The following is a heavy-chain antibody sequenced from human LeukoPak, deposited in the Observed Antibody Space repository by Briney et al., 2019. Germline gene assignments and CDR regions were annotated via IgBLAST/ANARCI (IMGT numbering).Heavy chain of an antibody. J-gene: IGHJ6*02. Sequence: GGSLRLSCAASGLTFSSYSMNWVRQAPGKGLEWVANIKQDGSEKYYVDSVKGRFTISRDNAKNSLYLQMNSLRAEDTAVYYCARGLGMDVWGQGTTVTVSS. CDR1: GLTFSSYS. V-gene: IGHV3-7*01. CDR3: ARGLGMDV. CDR2: IKQDGSEK.